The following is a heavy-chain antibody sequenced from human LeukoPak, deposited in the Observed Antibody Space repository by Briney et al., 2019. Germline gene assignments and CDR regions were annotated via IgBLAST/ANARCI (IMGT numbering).Heavy chain of an antibody. V-gene: IGHV3-11*01. D-gene: IGHD3-22*01. Sequence: GGSLRLSCAASGFTFSDYYMSWIRQAPGKGLEWVSYISSSGSTIYYADSVKGRFTISRDNAKNSLYLQMNSLRAEDTAVYYCVMYYYDSSGYYYGRQRTLLYYLDYWGQGTLVTVSS. J-gene: IGHJ4*02. CDR1: GFTFSDYY. CDR3: VMYYYDSSGYYYGRQRTLLYYLDY. CDR2: ISSSGSTI.